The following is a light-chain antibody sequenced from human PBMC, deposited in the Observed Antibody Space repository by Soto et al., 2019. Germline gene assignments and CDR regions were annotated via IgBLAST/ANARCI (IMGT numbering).Light chain of an antibody. CDR1: SSDVGGYNY. CDR3: SSYASGNTQV. Sequence: QSALTQPASVSGSPGQSITVSCIGTSSDVGGYNYVSWYQQHPGKAPKLMIHDVSDRPSGVSNGFSASKSGNTASLTISGLQAEDEAYYYCSSYASGNTQVFGGGTKLTVL. V-gene: IGLV2-14*01. J-gene: IGLJ2*01. CDR2: DVS.